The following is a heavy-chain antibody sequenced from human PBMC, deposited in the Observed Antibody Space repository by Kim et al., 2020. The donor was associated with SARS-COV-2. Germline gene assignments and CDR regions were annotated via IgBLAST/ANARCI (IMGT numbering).Heavy chain of an antibody. J-gene: IGHJ5*02. Sequence: GGSLRLSCAASGFTFSVYWMTWVRQAPGKGLDWVANINEDGSVQHYVDSVKGRFTVSRDNAKNSLYLEMNNLRAEDTALYFCARSENYSFGPWGQGTL. CDR2: INEDGSVQ. CDR3: ARSENYSFGP. CDR1: GFTFSVYW. V-gene: IGHV3-7*03. D-gene: IGHD5-18*01.